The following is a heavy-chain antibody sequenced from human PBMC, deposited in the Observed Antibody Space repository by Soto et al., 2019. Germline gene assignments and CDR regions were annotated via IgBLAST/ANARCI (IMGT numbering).Heavy chain of an antibody. D-gene: IGHD6-13*01. Sequence: ASVKVSCKASGYDFTAYDMNWVRQASGQGLEWMGWMNPINGAAGSARRFQGRVSMTRNTATGTAYLELTNLRSDDTAVYFCGRGPSPRAPAGGTPYYYAMDVWGQGTTVTVSS. V-gene: IGHV1-8*02. CDR3: GRGPSPRAPAGGTPYYYAMDV. CDR2: MNPINGAA. J-gene: IGHJ6*02. CDR1: GYDFTAYD.